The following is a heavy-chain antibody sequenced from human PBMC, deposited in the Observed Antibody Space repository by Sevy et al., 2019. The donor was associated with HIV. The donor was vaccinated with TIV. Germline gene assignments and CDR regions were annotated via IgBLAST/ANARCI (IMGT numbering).Heavy chain of an antibody. CDR2: ISYGGNNK. D-gene: IGHD2-2*01. Sequence: GGSLRLSCAASGFTFSTYGMHWVRQALGKGLEWVAVISYGGNNKYYADSVRGVFTVSGDNSKNTLYLQMNSLKTEDTVVYYCAKPEVVYCSGNNCYPDYWGQGTLVTVSS. J-gene: IGHJ4*02. CDR1: GFTFSTYG. V-gene: IGHV3-30*18. CDR3: AKPEVVYCSGNNCYPDY.